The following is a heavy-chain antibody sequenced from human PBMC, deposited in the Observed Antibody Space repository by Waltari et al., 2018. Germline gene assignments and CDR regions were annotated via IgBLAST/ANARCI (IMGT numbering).Heavy chain of an antibody. CDR3: ARDALGDYSNWFDP. Sequence: QVQLVASGGGVVRPGRSLRLSCTGSGFTFSRYAFHCIRQAPGKGLEWVAVISYDENNRHYADSVKGRFTISRDNSKTTLYLQIVSLRDEDTAIYYCARDALGDYSNWFDPWGQGTRVTVSS. CDR1: GFTFSRYA. CDR2: ISYDENNR. J-gene: IGHJ5*02. V-gene: IGHV3-30*01. D-gene: IGHD4-17*01.